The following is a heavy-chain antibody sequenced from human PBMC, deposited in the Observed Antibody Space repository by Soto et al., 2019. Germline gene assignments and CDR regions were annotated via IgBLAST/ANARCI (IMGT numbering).Heavy chain of an antibody. Sequence: SETLSLTCAVYGGSFSGYYWSWIRQPPGKGLEWIGEINHSGSTNYNPSLKSRVTISVDTSKNQFSLRLSSVTAADTAVYYCARVTGYYDFWSGYYSHYYYYGMDVWGQGTTVTVSS. D-gene: IGHD3-3*01. V-gene: IGHV4-34*01. CDR1: GGSFSGYY. CDR2: INHSGST. J-gene: IGHJ6*02. CDR3: ARVTGYYDFWSGYYSHYYYYGMDV.